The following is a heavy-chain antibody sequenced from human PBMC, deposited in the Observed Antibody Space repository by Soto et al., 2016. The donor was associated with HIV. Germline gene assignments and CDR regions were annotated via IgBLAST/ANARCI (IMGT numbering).Heavy chain of an antibody. D-gene: IGHD2-21*02. CDR2: IIPTVGQA. J-gene: IGHJ4*02. CDR3: ARGLGDSNLGFDY. Sequence: QVHLVQSGAEVKKPGSSVKVSCKVSGGAFDTYAINWVRQAPGQGLEWMGVIIPTVGQANYAQKFQDRVTISADDSTNTAYMELSTLTSEDTAVYYCARGLGDSNLGFDYWGQGNLVTVAS. V-gene: IGHV1-69*12. CDR1: GGAFDTYA.